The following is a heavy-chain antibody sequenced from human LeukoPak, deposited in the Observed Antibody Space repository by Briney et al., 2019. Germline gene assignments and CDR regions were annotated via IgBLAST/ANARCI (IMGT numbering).Heavy chain of an antibody. CDR1: GFTVSSNY. J-gene: IGHJ2*01. CDR3: ARVLLDTNGDQYWYYDL. V-gene: IGHV3-53*01. Sequence: GGSLRLSCAASGFTVSSNYMNWVRQAPGRGPEWVSVIYKAGNTFYADSVKGRFTMSRDNSKNTLYLQMNSLGAEDTAVYYCARVLLDTNGDQYWYYDLWGRGTLVTVSS. CDR2: IYKAGNT. D-gene: IGHD2-8*01.